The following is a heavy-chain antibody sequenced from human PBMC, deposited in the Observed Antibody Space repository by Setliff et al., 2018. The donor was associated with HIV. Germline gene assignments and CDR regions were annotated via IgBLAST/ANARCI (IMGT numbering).Heavy chain of an antibody. V-gene: IGHV4-4*08. CDR1: GVYISNYH. CDR3: ARLLEGPDYSSDFRYFDWFPDV. D-gene: IGHD3-9*01. Sequence: SETLSLTCTISGVYISNYHWGWVRQPPGRGLEWIGSIHTTGSPKNNPSLQGRVSISIDMAKSLFSLELSSVTAADTAVYYCARLLEGPDYSSDFRYFDWFPDVWGQGTLVTVSS. CDR2: IHTTGSP. J-gene: IGHJ4*02.